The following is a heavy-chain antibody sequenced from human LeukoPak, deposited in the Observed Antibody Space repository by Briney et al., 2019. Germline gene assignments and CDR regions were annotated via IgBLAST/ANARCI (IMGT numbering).Heavy chain of an antibody. J-gene: IGHJ4*02. CDR1: TFSFSSHG. CDR2: IYKDENDK. Sequence: GGSLRLSCAASTFSFSSHGLYWVRQAPGKGLEWVAFIYKDENDKGYADSVKGRFTISRDNSNNMLYLQMNSLRADDAAVHYCATLVKTGEGGRGYFDHWGQGTLLTVSS. D-gene: IGHD7-27*01. CDR3: ATLVKTGEGGRGYFDH. V-gene: IGHV3-30*02.